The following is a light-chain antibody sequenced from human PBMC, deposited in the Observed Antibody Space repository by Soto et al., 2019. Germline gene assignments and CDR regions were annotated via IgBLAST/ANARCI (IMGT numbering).Light chain of an antibody. CDR1: QSISSTY. V-gene: IGKV3-20*01. CDR2: GAS. J-gene: IGKJ1*01. Sequence: EIVLTQSPGTLSLSPGKRVTLSCRASQSISSTYLAWYQQKPGQAPRLLIYGASSRATGIPDRFSGSGSGTDFTLTISRLAPEDFAVYYCQQYDSPPRTFGQGTKVEVQ. CDR3: QQYDSPPRT.